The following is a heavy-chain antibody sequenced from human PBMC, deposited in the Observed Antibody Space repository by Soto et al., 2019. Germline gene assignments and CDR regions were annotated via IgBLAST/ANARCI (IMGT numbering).Heavy chain of an antibody. J-gene: IGHJ4*02. CDR3: ARDAPGEAPY. V-gene: IGHV4-31*03. CDR1: AGSITNGDYY. D-gene: IGHD2-2*01. CDR2: INYRGTT. Sequence: QVQLQESGPGLVRPSQTLSLTCTVSAGSITNGDYYWNWIRQHPGKGLEWIGYINYRGTTFYNPSLKRRVFISVETSKNQFSLNLSSVTAADTAVYFCARDAPGEAPYWGQGTLVTVSS.